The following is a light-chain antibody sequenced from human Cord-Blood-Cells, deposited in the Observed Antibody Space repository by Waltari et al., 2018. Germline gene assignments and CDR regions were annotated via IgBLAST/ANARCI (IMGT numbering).Light chain of an antibody. CDR1: QSVSSSY. CDR3: QQYGSSQYT. V-gene: IGKV3-20*01. J-gene: IGKJ2*01. Sequence: VLTQSSGTLSLSPGERDTLACRASQSVSSSYLAWYQQKPGQAARLLICGASSSATGLPDRFSGSGSGTDFTLTISRLEPEDFAVYYCQQYGSSQYTFGQGTKLEIK. CDR2: GAS.